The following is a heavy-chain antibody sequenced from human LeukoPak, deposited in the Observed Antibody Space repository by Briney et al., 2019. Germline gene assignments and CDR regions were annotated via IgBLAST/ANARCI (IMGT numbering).Heavy chain of an antibody. CDR3: ARDSSSPRVKNCQH. CDR1: GGSISTVSYY. V-gene: IGHV4-61*02. J-gene: IGHJ1*01. D-gene: IGHD6-6*01. CDR2: ILTSGST. Sequence: SETLSLNCTVSGGSISTVSYYGSWIRQPAGKEVQCIGRILTSGSTNYNPSLKSRVTISVDTSNNQSSLKLRSVTAADTAVYYWARDSSSPRVKNCQHWGQGTLVTVSS.